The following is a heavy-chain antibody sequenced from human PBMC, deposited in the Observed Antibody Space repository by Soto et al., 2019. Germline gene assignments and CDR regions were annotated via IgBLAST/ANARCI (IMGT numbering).Heavy chain of an antibody. D-gene: IGHD3-9*01. CDR3: ARGGSYDILTGYYNTFDY. Sequence: GGSLRLSCAASGFTFSSYAMHWVRQAPGKGLEWVAVISYDGSNKYYADSVKGRFTISRDNSKNTLYLQMNSLRAEDTAVYYCARGGSYDILTGYYNTFDYWGQGTLVTVSS. CDR2: ISYDGSNK. J-gene: IGHJ4*02. V-gene: IGHV3-30-3*01. CDR1: GFTFSSYA.